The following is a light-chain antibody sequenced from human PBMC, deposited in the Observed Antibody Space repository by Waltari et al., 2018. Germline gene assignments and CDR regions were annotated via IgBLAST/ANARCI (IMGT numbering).Light chain of an antibody. Sequence: DIQLTQSPSSLSASVGDRVTITCRASQDISNYLNWYQQKPGKGPKLLIYDASILETGVPSRFSGSQSGTDFTLTISSLLPEDIATYYCQRYDNLPVFAFGPGTKVDVK. V-gene: IGKV1-33*01. CDR3: QRYDNLPVFA. CDR1: QDISNY. CDR2: DAS. J-gene: IGKJ3*01.